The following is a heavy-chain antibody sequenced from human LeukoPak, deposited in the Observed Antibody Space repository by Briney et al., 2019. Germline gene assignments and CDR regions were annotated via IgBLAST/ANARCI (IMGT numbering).Heavy chain of an antibody. V-gene: IGHV3-33*01. CDR3: AGEQYGSDDALDI. Sequence: GGSLRLSCAASGFTFSSYGMHWVRQAPGKGLEWVAVIWYDGSNKYYADSVKGRFTVSRDNSKNTLDLQMSSLRAEDTAVYYCAGEQYGSDDALDIWGQGTLVTVSS. CDR1: GFTFSSYG. D-gene: IGHD3-10*01. J-gene: IGHJ3*02. CDR2: IWYDGSNK.